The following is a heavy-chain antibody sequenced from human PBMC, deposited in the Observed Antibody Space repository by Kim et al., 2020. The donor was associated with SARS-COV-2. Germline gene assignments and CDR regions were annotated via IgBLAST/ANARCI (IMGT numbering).Heavy chain of an antibody. Sequence: SETLSLTCTVSGGSISSSSYYWGWIRQPPGKGLEWIGSIYYSGSTYYNPSLKSRVTISVDTSKNQFSLKLSSVTAADTAVYYCARMQSRARLPIPNWFDPWGQGTLVTVSS. CDR1: GGSISSSSYY. D-gene: IGHD2-15*01. J-gene: IGHJ5*02. CDR3: ARMQSRARLPIPNWFDP. CDR2: IYYSGST. V-gene: IGHV4-39*01.